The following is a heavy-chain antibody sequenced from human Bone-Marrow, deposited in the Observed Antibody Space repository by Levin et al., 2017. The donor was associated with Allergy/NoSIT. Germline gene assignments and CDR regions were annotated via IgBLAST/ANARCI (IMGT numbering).Heavy chain of an antibody. J-gene: IGHJ5*02. V-gene: IGHV3-23*01. CDR1: GFTFSSYA. CDR2: ISGSGGST. CDR3: AKGVVAVVTEKANWFDP. D-gene: IGHD3-22*01. Sequence: PGGSLRLSCAASGFTFSSYAMSWVRQAPGKGLEWVSAISGSGGSTYYADSVKGRFTISRDNSKNTLYLQMNSLRAEDTAVYYCAKGVVAVVTEKANWFDPWGQGTLVTVSS.